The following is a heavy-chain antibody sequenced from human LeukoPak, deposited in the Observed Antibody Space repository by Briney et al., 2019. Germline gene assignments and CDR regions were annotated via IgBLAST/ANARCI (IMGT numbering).Heavy chain of an antibody. CDR2: ISYDGSNK. J-gene: IGHJ4*02. D-gene: IGHD1-1*01. CDR1: GFTFSSYG. Sequence: GRSLRLSCAASGFTFSSYGMHWVRQAPGKGLDWVAVISYDGSNKYYADSVKGRFTISRDNSKNTLYLQMNSLRAEDTAVYYCARDNIQLERPRFHRHGFDYWGQGTLVTVSS. CDR3: ARDNIQLERPRFHRHGFDY. V-gene: IGHV3-30*03.